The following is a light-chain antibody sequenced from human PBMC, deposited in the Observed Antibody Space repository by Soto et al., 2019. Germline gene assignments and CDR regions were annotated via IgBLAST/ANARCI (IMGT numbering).Light chain of an antibody. CDR1: GSDVGGYKY. CDR3: SSYASSSPFV. V-gene: IGLV2-14*01. J-gene: IGLJ1*01. Sequence: QSVLTQPASVSGSPGQSITISCTGTGSDVGGYKYVSWYQQLPGKAPKLMIYDVSYRPSGVSDRFSGSKSGNTASLIISGLQAEDEADYYCSSYASSSPFVFRTGTKATVL. CDR2: DVS.